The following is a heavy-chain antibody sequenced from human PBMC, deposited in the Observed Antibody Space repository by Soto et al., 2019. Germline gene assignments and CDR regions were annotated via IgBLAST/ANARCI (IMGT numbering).Heavy chain of an antibody. Sequence: QVQLVESGGGVVQPGRSLRLSCAASGFTFSTHAMHWVRQAPGKGLECVAIVSFDGRNKYYADSVKGRFTISRDNSKNTLYLQMSGLTPEDTAVYYCARDQTGTTTAGGGRIDHWGQGTLVTVSS. D-gene: IGHD6-13*01. CDR2: VSFDGRNK. CDR1: GFTFSTHA. V-gene: IGHV3-30*04. J-gene: IGHJ4*02. CDR3: ARDQTGTTTAGGGRIDH.